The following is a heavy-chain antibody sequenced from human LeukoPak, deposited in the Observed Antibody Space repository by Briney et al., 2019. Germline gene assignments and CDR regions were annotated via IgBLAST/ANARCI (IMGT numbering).Heavy chain of an antibody. CDR2: INHSGST. CDR3: ARGLAMIVVVIPSWFDP. V-gene: IGHV4-34*01. Sequence: SETLSLTCAVYGGSFSGYYWSWIRQPPGKGLEWIGEINHSGSTNYNPSLKSRVTISVDTSKNQFSLKLSSVTAADTAVYYCARGLAMIVVVIPSWFDPWGQGTLVTVSS. D-gene: IGHD3-22*01. J-gene: IGHJ5*02. CDR1: GGSFSGYY.